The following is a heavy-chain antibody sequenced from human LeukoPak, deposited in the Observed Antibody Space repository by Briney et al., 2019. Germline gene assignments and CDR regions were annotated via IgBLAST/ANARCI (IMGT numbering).Heavy chain of an antibody. V-gene: IGHV3-53*05. CDR2: IYSGGST. CDR1: GFTVSSNY. D-gene: IGHD3-22*01. CDR3: ARDRGYYDSSGYYAFDI. J-gene: IGHJ3*02. Sequence: PGGSLRLSCAASGFTVSSNYMSWVRQAPGKGLEWVSVIYSGGSTYYADSMKGRFTISRDNSKNTLYLQMNSLRAEDTAVYYCARDRGYYDSSGYYAFDIWGQGTMVTVSS.